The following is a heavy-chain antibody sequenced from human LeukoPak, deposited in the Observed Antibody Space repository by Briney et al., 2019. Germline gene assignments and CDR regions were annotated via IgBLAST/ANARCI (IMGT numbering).Heavy chain of an antibody. D-gene: IGHD1-26*01. V-gene: IGHV3-9*03. CDR3: AKGGSGSYGDYFDY. Sequence: GGSLRLSCVASGITFSSYSMNWVRQAPGKGLEWVSGISWNSGSIGYADSVKGRFTISRDNAKNSLYLQMNSLRAEDMALYSCAKGGSGSYGDYFDYWGQGTLVIVSS. CDR1: GITFSSYS. CDR2: ISWNSGSI. J-gene: IGHJ4*02.